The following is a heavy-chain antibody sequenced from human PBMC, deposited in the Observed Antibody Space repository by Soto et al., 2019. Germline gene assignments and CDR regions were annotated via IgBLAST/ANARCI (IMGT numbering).Heavy chain of an antibody. CDR2: ISGSGGRT. D-gene: IGHD6-19*01. CDR3: AKIAEAVAGTVYGY. Sequence: EVQLLESGGGLVQPGGSLRLSCAVSRFTFSTYAMGWVRQAPGKGLEWVSNISGSGGRTYYADSVKGRFTISRDNSKNTLYLQMNSLRAEDTAVYSCAKIAEAVAGTVYGYWGQGTLVTVSS. V-gene: IGHV3-23*01. J-gene: IGHJ4*02. CDR1: RFTFSTYA.